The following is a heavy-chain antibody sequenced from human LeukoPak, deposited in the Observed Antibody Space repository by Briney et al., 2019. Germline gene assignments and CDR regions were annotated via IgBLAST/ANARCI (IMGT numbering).Heavy chain of an antibody. D-gene: IGHD3-22*01. CDR3: VKDYYDSSGYYPFDY. J-gene: IGHJ4*02. CDR1: GFTFSSYA. CDR2: ISSNGGGT. V-gene: IGHV3-64D*09. Sequence: GGSLRLSCSASGFTFSSYAMHWVRQAPGKGLEYVSAISSNGGGTYYADSVKGRFTISRDNSKNTLYLQMSSLRAEDTAVYYCVKDYYDSSGYYPFDYWGQGTLVTVSS.